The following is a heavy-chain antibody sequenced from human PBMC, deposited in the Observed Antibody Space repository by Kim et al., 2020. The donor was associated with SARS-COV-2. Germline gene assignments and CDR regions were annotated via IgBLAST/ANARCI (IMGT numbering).Heavy chain of an antibody. CDR3: ARFHTYGLPSPTGWFDP. CDR1: GYTFTGYY. J-gene: IGHJ5*02. D-gene: IGHD5-18*01. CDR2: INPNSGGT. Sequence: ASVKVYCKASGYTFTGYYLDWVRQAPGQGLEWMGRINPNSGGTTYAQNFQGRVTMTRDTSISTAYMELSSLRSDDTAVYYCARFHTYGLPSPTGWFDPWGQGTLFTVSS. V-gene: IGHV1-2*06.